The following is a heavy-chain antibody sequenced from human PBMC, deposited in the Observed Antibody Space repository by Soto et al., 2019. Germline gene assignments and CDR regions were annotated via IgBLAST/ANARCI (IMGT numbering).Heavy chain of an antibody. CDR3: ARDMVRGVTEPYYYYGMDV. Sequence: GGSLRLSCAASGFTFSSYGMHWVRQAPGKGLEWVAVIWYDGSNKYYADSVKGRFTISRDNSKNTLYLQMNSLRAEDTAVYYCARDMVRGVTEPYYYYGMDVWGQGTTVTVSS. CDR2: IWYDGSNK. D-gene: IGHD3-10*01. V-gene: IGHV3-33*01. CDR1: GFTFSSYG. J-gene: IGHJ6*02.